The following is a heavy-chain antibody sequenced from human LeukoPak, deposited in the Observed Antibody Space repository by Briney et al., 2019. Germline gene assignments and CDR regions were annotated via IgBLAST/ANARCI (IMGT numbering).Heavy chain of an antibody. CDR3: AGGLLWFGELLF. V-gene: IGHV3-30-3*01. J-gene: IGHJ4*02. CDR2: ISYDGSNK. Sequence: QPGGSLRLSCAASGVTFSSYAMHWVRQAPGKGLEWVAVISYDGSNKYYADSVKGRFTISRDNSKNTLYLQMNSLRAEDTAVYYCAGGLLWFGELLFWGQGTLVTVSS. D-gene: IGHD3-10*01. CDR1: GVTFSSYA.